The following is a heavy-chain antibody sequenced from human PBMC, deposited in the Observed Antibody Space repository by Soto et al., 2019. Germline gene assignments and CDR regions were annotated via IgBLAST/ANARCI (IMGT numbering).Heavy chain of an antibody. CDR2: IYHSGST. D-gene: IGHD6-19*01. J-gene: IGHJ4*02. CDR1: GGSISSSNW. Sequence: QVQLQESGPGLVKPSGTLSLTCAVSGGSISSSNWWSWVRQPPGKGLEWIGEIYHSGSTNYNPSLKRRGTISVAKSMTQFSLKLSSVAAAVTAVYYCASSQQWLVHAGRTLDYWGQGTLVTVSS. CDR3: ASSQQWLVHAGRTLDY. V-gene: IGHV4-4*02.